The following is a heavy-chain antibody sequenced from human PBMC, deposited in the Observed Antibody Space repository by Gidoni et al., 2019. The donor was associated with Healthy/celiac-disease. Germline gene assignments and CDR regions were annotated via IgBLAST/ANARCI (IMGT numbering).Heavy chain of an antibody. CDR2: IRSKAYGGTT. D-gene: IGHD3-10*01. J-gene: IGHJ4*02. CDR3: TRVRGGFGELLLGYYFDY. CDR1: GFTFGDYA. V-gene: IGHV3-49*04. Sequence: EVQLVESGGGLVQPGRSLRLSCTASGFTFGDYAMSWVRQAPGKGLEWVGFIRSKAYGGTTEYAASVKGRFTISRDDSKSIAYLQMNSLKTEDTAVYYCTRVRGGFGELLLGYYFDYWGQGTLVTVSS.